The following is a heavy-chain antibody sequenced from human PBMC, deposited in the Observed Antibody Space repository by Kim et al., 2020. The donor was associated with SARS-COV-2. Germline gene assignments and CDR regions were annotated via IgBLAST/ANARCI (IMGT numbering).Heavy chain of an antibody. CDR3: AKDRKDGNYYGMDV. J-gene: IGHJ6*02. Sequence: AYSVKGRFTISRDTSQNTLYLQMNSLRAEDTAVYYCAKDRKDGNYYGMDVWGQGATVTVSS. V-gene: IGHV3-23*01.